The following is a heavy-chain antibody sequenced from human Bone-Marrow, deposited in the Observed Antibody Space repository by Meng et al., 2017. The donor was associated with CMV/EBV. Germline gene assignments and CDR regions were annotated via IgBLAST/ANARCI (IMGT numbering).Heavy chain of an antibody. Sequence: ASVKVSCKASGYTFTGYYMHWVRQAPGQGLEWMGWINPNSGGTNYAQKFQGRVTITRNTSISTAYMELSRLRSDDAAVYYGLGRDGYIFDYWGQGTLVTVSS. CDR3: LGRDGYIFDY. CDR2: INPNSGGT. V-gene: IGHV1-2*02. CDR1: GYTFTGYY. J-gene: IGHJ4*02. D-gene: IGHD5-24*01.